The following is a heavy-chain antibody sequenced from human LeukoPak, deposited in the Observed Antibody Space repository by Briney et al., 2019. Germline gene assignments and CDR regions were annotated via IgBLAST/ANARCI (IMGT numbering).Heavy chain of an antibody. J-gene: IGHJ6*03. CDR2: ISSSSSTI. V-gene: IGHV3-48*01. Sequence: GGSLRLSCAASGFTFSSYSMNWVRQAPGKGLEWVSYISSSSSTIYYADSVKGRFTISRDNAKNSLYLQMNSLTAADTAVYYCARHVRLQGVIIPKYYYYMDVWGKGTTVTITS. D-gene: IGHD3-10*01. CDR1: GFTFSSYS. CDR3: ARHVRLQGVIIPKYYYYMDV.